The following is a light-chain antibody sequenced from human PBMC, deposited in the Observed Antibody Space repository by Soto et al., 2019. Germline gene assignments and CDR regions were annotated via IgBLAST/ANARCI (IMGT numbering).Light chain of an antibody. CDR1: QSVSSN. Sequence: EIVLTQSPATLSVSPGERATISCRASQSVSSNLAWYQQKPGQAPRLLIYGASTRATGIPARFSGSGSGTEFTLTISSLQSEDFAVYYCQQYNNWPLNCGGGTKGDIK. CDR2: GAS. CDR3: QQYNNWPLN. V-gene: IGKV3-15*01. J-gene: IGKJ4*01.